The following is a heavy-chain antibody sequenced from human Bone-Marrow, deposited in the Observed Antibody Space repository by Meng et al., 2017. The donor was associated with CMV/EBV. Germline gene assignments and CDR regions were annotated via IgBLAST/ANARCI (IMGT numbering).Heavy chain of an antibody. V-gene: IGHV1-2*02. J-gene: IGHJ4*02. CDR1: GYTFTAHY. CDR3: SSDNNWGPDY. D-gene: IGHD7-27*01. Sequence: ASVKVSCKASGYTFTAHYFHWVRQAPGQGLEWMGWIHPHRGDTNYAQQFQGRVTLTRDTSINTGYMELTRLTSDDTAVYYWSSDNNWGPDYWGQGTLVTVSS. CDR2: IHPHRGDT.